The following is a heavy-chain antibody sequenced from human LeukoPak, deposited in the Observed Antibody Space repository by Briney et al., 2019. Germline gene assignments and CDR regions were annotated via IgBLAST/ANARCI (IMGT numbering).Heavy chain of an antibody. V-gene: IGHV4-34*01. Sequence: SETLSLTCTVSGGSISSYYWSWLRQPPGKGLEWIGEINHSGSTNYNPSLKSRVTISVDTSKNQFSLELSSVTAADTAVYYCAVDLVGPAAISSDAFDIWGQGTMVTVSS. CDR3: AVDLVGPAAISSDAFDI. CDR2: INHSGST. CDR1: GGSISSYY. D-gene: IGHD2-2*01. J-gene: IGHJ3*02.